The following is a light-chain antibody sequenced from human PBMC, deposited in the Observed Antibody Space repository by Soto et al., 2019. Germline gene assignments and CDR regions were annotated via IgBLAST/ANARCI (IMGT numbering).Light chain of an antibody. J-gene: IGKJ5*01. CDR2: GAS. CDR1: QSISGTF. Sequence: FTPASDTLSFPPRGRSTLSCRARQSISGTFLNWYQQKPGQAPRLLIYGASNRATGIPAKFSGSGSGTDFTLTISSLEPEDSAVYYCQQRSNSPPWITFGQGTRLEI. V-gene: IGKV3-11*01. CDR3: QQRSNSPPWIT.